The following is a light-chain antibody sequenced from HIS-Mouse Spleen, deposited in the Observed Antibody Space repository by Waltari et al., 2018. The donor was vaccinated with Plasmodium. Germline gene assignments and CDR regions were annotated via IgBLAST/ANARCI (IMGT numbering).Light chain of an antibody. CDR3: QQYNNWSFT. CDR1: QSVSSN. J-gene: IGKJ3*01. Sequence: EIVITQSPATLSVSPGERATLSCRASQSVSSNLAWYQQKPGQAPRLLIYGASTRATGIPARFSGSGSGTEFTLTISSLQSEDFAVYYCQQYNNWSFTFGPGTKGDIK. CDR2: GAS. V-gene: IGKV3-15*01.